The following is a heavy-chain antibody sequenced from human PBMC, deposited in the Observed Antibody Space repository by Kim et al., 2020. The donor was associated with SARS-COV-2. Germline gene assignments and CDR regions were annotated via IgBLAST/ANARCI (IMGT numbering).Heavy chain of an antibody. CDR1: GFTFDDYA. Sequence: GGSLRLSCAASGFTFDDYAMHWVRQAPGKGLEWVSLISGDGGSTYYADSVKGRFTISRDNSKNSLYLQMNSLRTEDTALYYCAKDRGDDIAAAGPPDYWGQGTLVTVSS. CDR2: ISGDGGST. D-gene: IGHD6-13*01. J-gene: IGHJ4*02. CDR3: AKDRGDDIAAAGPPDY. V-gene: IGHV3-43*02.